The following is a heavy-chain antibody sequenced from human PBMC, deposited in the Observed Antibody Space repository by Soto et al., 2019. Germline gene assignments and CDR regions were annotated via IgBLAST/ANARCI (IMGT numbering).Heavy chain of an antibody. V-gene: IGHV4-34*01. CDR2: INHSGST. Sequence: SETLSLTCAVYGGSFSGYCWSWIRQPPGKGLEWIGEINHSGSTNYNPSLKSRVTISVDTSKNQFSLKLSSVTAADTAVYYCAADDYGANGNWFDPWGQGTLVTVSS. CDR1: GGSFSGYC. CDR3: AADDYGANGNWFDP. D-gene: IGHD4-17*01. J-gene: IGHJ5*02.